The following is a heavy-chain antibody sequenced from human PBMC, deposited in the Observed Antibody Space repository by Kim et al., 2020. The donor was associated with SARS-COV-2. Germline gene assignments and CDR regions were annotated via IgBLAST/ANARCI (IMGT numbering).Heavy chain of an antibody. J-gene: IGHJ6*02. Sequence: GGSLRLSCAASGFTFSSYWMSWVRQAPGKGLEWVANIKQDGSEKYYVDSVKGRFTISRDNAKNSLYLQMNSLRAEDTAVYYCARWKIPAASRYYYYYYGMDVWGQGTTVTVSS. V-gene: IGHV3-7*01. D-gene: IGHD2-2*01. CDR1: GFTFSSYW. CDR2: IKQDGSEK. CDR3: ARWKIPAASRYYYYYYGMDV.